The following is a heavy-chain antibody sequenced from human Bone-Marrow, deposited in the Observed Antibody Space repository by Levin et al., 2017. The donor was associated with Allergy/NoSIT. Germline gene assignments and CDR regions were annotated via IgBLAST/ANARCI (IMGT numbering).Heavy chain of an antibody. Sequence: SGPTLVKPTQTLTLTCSFSGFSLRTDGVGVGWVRQPPGKALEWLALVYWSDDKRYSPSLRNRLTITKVTSENQVVPRMTDMNPLDSATYYCVHSAARFWRGPTYWGQGIRVTVST. J-gene: IGHJ4*02. CDR1: GFSLRTDGVG. D-gene: IGHD3-3*01. CDR3: VHSAARFWRGPTY. V-gene: IGHV2-5*01. CDR2: VYWSDDK.